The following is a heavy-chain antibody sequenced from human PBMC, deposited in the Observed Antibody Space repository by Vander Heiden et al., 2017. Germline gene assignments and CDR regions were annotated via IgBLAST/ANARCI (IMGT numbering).Heavy chain of an antibody. V-gene: IGHV3-7*01. D-gene: IGHD5-18*01. CDR1: GLTFSGYW. CDR2: IKQDGSEK. CDR3: ARGGRGYSYRGAFDI. J-gene: IGHJ3*02. Sequence: EVQLVESGGGLVQPGWSLRLPCAASGLTFSGYWMSWVRQAPGKGLEWVANIKQDGSEKYYVDSVKGRFTISRDNAKNSLYLQMNSLRAEDTAVYYCARGGRGYSYRGAFDIWGQGTMVTVSS.